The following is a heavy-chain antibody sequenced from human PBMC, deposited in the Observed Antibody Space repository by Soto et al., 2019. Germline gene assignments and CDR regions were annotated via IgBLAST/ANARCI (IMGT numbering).Heavy chain of an antibody. CDR2: IIPAFGTA. CDR3: ARGLDQPPVGLYFDT. J-gene: IGHJ4*02. V-gene: IGHV1-69*06. Sequence: QVQLVQSGAEVKNPGSSVKVSCKTSGGTFNSYLIDWVRQAPVQGLEWMGGIIPAFGTAKYAQKFQGRVTITADKSTNTAYKELRTLTSEDTAVYYCARGLDQPPVGLYFDTWGQGTLVTVSS. CDR1: GGTFNSYL. D-gene: IGHD2-2*01.